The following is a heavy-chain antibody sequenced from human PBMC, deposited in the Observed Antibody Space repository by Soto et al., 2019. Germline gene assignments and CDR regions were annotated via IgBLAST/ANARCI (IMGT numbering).Heavy chain of an antibody. CDR2: ISTTSGNT. Sequence: QIQMVQSGAEVKQPGASVKISCKTSGYSFSSYSINWVRQAPGQGLEWMAWISTTSGNTHYAERVQGRVTVTLDKSARTAFMEMWGLTSDDTAVYFCARDNGYYDFWGQGPLVTVSS. D-gene: IGHD2-8*01. J-gene: IGHJ4*02. V-gene: IGHV1-18*01. CDR1: GYSFSSYS. CDR3: ARDNGYYDF.